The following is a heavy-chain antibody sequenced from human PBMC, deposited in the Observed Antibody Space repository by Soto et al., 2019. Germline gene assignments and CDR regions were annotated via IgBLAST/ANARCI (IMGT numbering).Heavy chain of an antibody. CDR3: ARDGVYSRSWYSY. D-gene: IGHD6-13*01. CDR1: GYTFTSYA. Sequence: QVQLVQSGAEVKKPGASVKVSCKASGYTFTSYAMHWVRQAPGQRLEWMGWINAGNGNTKYSQKFQGRVTITRDTSESTAYKELRNLRSEDTAVYSCARDGVYSRSWYSYWGHGTLVTVSS. CDR2: INAGNGNT. J-gene: IGHJ4*01. V-gene: IGHV1-3*01.